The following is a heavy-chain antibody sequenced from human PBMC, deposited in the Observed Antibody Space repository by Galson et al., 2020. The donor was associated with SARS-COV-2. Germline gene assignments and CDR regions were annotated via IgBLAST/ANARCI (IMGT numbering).Heavy chain of an antibody. D-gene: IGHD2-2*01. CDR2: IYDSGNT. J-gene: IGHJ4*02. CDR1: GGSISSGGYY. V-gene: IGHV4-31*03. CDR3: ARGESSLPALSTSPLDY. Sequence: SETLSLTCTVSGGSISSGGYYWNWIRQHPGKGLEWIGCIYDSGNTYYNPSLISRVIISKDMSKNQLSLTLSSVTVADTAIYYCARGESSLPALSTSPLDYWGQGILVTVAS.